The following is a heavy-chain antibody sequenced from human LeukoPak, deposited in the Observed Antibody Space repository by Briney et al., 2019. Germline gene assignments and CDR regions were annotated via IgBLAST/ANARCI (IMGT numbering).Heavy chain of an antibody. D-gene: IGHD5-12*01. V-gene: IGHV3-20*04. CDR2: INWNGGST. CDR3: ARDNSGYDANYNYYYYMDV. Sequence: GGSLRLSCAASGFTFDDYGMSWVRQAPGKGLEWVSGINWNGGSTGYADSVKGRFTISRDNAKKSLYLQMNSLRAEDTAVYYCARDNSGYDANYNYYYYMDVWGKGTTVTISS. CDR1: GFTFDDYG. J-gene: IGHJ6*03.